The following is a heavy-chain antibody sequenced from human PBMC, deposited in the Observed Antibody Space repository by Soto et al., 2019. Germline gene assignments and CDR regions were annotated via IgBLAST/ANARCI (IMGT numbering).Heavy chain of an antibody. CDR1: GYTFTGYY. J-gene: IGHJ6*02. Sequence: GASVKVSCKASGYTFTGYYMHWVRQAPGQGLEWMGWINPNSGGTNYAQKFQGWVTMTRDTSISTAYMELSRLRSDDTAVYYCARVQILTGEPRTYYYYGMDVWGQGTTVTVSS. D-gene: IGHD3-9*01. CDR3: ARVQILTGEPRTYYYYGMDV. CDR2: INPNSGGT. V-gene: IGHV1-2*04.